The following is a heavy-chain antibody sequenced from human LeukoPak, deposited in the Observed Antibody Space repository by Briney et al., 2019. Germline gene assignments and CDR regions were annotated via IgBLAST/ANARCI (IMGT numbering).Heavy chain of an antibody. CDR2: ISSSSSYI. CDR1: GFTFSSYS. CDR3: ASRPIGGDYFDY. Sequence: PGGSLRLSCAASGFTFSSYSMNWVRQAPGKGLEWVSSISSSSSYIYYADSVKGRFTISRDNAKNSLYLQMNSLRAEDTAVYYCASRPIGGDYFDYWGQGTLVTVSS. D-gene: IGHD2-15*01. J-gene: IGHJ4*02. V-gene: IGHV3-21*01.